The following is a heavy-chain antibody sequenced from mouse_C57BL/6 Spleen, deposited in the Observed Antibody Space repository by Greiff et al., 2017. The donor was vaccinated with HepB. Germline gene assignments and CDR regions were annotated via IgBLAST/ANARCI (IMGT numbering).Heavy chain of an antibody. CDR1: GYTFTSYW. Sequence: VQLQQPGAELVKPGASVKLSCKASGYTFTSYWMHWVKQRPGQGLEWIGMIHPNSGSTNYNEKFKSKATLTVDKSSSTAYMQLSSLTSEDSAVYYCARPSTVGYFDYWGQGTTLTVSS. CDR2: IHPNSGST. J-gene: IGHJ2*01. V-gene: IGHV1-64*01. CDR3: ARPSTVGYFDY. D-gene: IGHD1-1*01.